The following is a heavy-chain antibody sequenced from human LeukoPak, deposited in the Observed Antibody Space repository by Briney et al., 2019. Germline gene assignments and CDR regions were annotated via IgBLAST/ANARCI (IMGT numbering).Heavy chain of an antibody. CDR1: GFTFSSYT. J-gene: IGHJ6*03. V-gene: IGHV3-21*01. CDR3: AKGYNYCIDV. D-gene: IGHD2-2*02. CDR2: ISAGSRHI. Sequence: GGSLRLSCAASGFTFSSYTMNWVRQAPGKGLEWVSIISAGSRHIYYADSVKGRFTISRDDAKNSLYLQMNSLRAEDTAVYYCAKGYNYCIDVWGRGTTVTVSS.